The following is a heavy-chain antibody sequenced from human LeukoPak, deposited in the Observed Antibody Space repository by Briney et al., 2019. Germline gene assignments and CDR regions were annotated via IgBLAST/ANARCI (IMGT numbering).Heavy chain of an antibody. J-gene: IGHJ4*02. CDR3: AKAGQWLPYYFDY. Sequence: GGSLRLSCAASGFTFSSYSMNWVRQAPGKGLEWVSSISSSSSYIYYADSVKGRFTISRDNSKNTLYLQMDSLRAEDTAVYYCAKAGQWLPYYFDYWGQGTLVTVSS. V-gene: IGHV3-21*04. CDR1: GFTFSSYS. CDR2: ISSSSSYI. D-gene: IGHD6-19*01.